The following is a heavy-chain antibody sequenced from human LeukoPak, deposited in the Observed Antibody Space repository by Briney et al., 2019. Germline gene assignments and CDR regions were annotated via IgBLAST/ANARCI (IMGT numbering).Heavy chain of an antibody. Sequence: SGTLSLTCTVSGVSISSYYWSWIRQPPGKGLELIGYIYYSGSTNDNPSLKSRVTISVDTSKNQLSLKLSSVTAADTAVYYCARFSVAAAGTGWFDPWGQGTLVTVSA. CDR3: ARFSVAAAGTGWFDP. CDR1: GVSISSYY. CDR2: IYYSGST. D-gene: IGHD6-13*01. V-gene: IGHV4-59*01. J-gene: IGHJ5*02.